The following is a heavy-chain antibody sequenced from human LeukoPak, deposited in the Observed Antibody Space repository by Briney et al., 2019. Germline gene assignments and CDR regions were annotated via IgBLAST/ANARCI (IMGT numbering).Heavy chain of an antibody. V-gene: IGHV1-8*01. J-gene: IGHJ6*03. CDR1: GYTFTSYD. CDR2: MNHNSGDT. D-gene: IGHD2-15*01. Sequence: SVKVSCKASGYTFTSYDINWVRQATGQGLEWIGWMNHNSGDTGYAQKFQGRVTMTRNTSISTAYMELSSLRSEDTAVYYCARGATYCSGGSCYYYYYYYYMDVWGTGTTVTVSS. CDR3: ARGATYCSGGSCYYYYYYYYMDV.